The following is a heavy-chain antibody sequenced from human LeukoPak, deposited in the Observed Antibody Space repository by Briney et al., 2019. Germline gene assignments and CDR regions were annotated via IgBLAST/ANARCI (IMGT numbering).Heavy chain of an antibody. V-gene: IGHV4-59*08. CDR1: GGSISSYY. D-gene: IGHD3-10*02. CDR3: ARLRGTMFHHFDY. J-gene: IGHJ4*02. CDR2: IYYSGST. Sequence: SETLSLTCTVSGGSISSYYWSWIRQPPGKGLEWIGYIYYSGSTNYNPSLKSRVTISVDTSKNQFSLKLSSVTAANTAVYYCARLRGTMFHHFDYWGQGTLVTVSS.